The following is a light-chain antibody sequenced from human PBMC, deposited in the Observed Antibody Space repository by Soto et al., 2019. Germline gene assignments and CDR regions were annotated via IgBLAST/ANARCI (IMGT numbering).Light chain of an antibody. CDR1: QSASSSY. CDR3: QQYGGSPLT. Sequence: EIVLTQSPGTLSLSPGERATLSCRASQSASSSYLAWYQQKPGQDPRLLIYGASSRATGIPDRFSGSGSGTDFTLTISRLEPEDFAVYYCQQYGGSPLTFGGGTKVEIK. V-gene: IGKV3-20*01. J-gene: IGKJ4*01. CDR2: GAS.